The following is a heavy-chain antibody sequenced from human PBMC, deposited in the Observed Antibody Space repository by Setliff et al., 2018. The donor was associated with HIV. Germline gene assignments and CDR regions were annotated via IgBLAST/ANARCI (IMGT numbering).Heavy chain of an antibody. CDR1: GGSISSTVYY. Sequence: SLTCTVSGGSISSTVYYWGWIRQPPGKGLEWIGSIYYSGSTYYNPSLESRITISMDTSKNQFSLKLRSVTAADTAMYYCARDAVRSKDWFDPWGPGILVTVSS. D-gene: IGHD4-17*01. V-gene: IGHV4-39*02. CDR3: ARDAVRSKDWFDP. CDR2: IYYSGST. J-gene: IGHJ5*02.